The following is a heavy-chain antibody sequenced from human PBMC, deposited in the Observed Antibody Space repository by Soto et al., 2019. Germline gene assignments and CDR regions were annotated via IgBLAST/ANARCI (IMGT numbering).Heavy chain of an antibody. Sequence: SETLSLTCTVSGASINRNNWWSWVRQAPGKGLEWIGEIYHSGSTNYNPSLKSRVTISVDKSKNQFSLKLSSVTAADTAVYYCARLITFYWLFFDYWGQGTLVTVSS. D-gene: IGHD3-9*01. CDR2: IYHSGST. CDR1: GASINRNNW. J-gene: IGHJ4*02. V-gene: IGHV4-4*02. CDR3: ARLITFYWLFFDY.